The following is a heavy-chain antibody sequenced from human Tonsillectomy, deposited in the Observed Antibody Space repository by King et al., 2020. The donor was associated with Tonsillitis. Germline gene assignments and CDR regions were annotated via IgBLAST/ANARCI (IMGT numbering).Heavy chain of an antibody. CDR3: ASDGGGIVVVSDAFDI. J-gene: IGHJ3*02. D-gene: IGHD3-22*01. V-gene: IGHV4-4*07. CDR2: IYTSGST. CDR1: GGSISSYY. Sequence: VQLQESGPGLVKPSETLSLTCTVSGGSISSYYWSWIRQPAGKGLEWIGRIYTSGSTNYNPSLKSRVTMSVDTSKNQFSLKLSSVTAADTAVYYCASDGGGIVVVSDAFDIWGQGTMVTVSS.